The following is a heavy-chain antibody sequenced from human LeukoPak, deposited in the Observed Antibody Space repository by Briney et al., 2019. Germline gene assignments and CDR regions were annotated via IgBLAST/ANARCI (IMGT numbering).Heavy chain of an antibody. V-gene: IGHV5-51*01. CDR3: ARQESSQWDVFDI. Sequence: GESLKISCNGFGYNLPKYLLGWVRQMPGKGLGWMGIFFSGDYHTIYSPPFQGKVPISAHKSIHTASIHWIRLHGWDTAMFFCARQESSQWDVFDIWGQGTMVAVSS. CDR2: FFSGDYHT. J-gene: IGHJ3*02. D-gene: IGHD2-8*01. CDR1: GYNLPKYL.